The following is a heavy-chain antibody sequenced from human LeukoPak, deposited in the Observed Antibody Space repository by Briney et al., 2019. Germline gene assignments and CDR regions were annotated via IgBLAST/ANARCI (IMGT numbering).Heavy chain of an antibody. D-gene: IGHD3-22*01. CDR3: ARGLTYYYDSSGYHALDY. J-gene: IGHJ4*02. Sequence: RSGGSLRLSCAASGFTFSSYAMHWVRQAPGKGLEWVAVISYDGSNKYYADSVKGRFTISRDNSKNTLYLQMNGLRAEDTAVYYCARGLTYYYDSSGYHALDYWGQGTLVTVSS. CDR2: ISYDGSNK. V-gene: IGHV3-30-3*01. CDR1: GFTFSSYA.